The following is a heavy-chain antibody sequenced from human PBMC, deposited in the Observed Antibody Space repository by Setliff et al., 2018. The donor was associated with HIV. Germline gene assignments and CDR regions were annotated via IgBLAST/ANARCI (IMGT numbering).Heavy chain of an antibody. D-gene: IGHD4-17*01. CDR2: INHNGST. J-gene: IGHJ4*02. CDR3: ARDPPGYGDSNDF. V-gene: IGHV4-34*01. CDR1: GGSFSDYF. Sequence: SETLSLTCAVYGGSFSDYFWTWIHQPPGRGLEWIGEINHNGSTNYNPSLKSRVTILVDRSKNQFSLKLTSVTAADTAVYYCARDPPGYGDSNDFWGQGTLVTVSS.